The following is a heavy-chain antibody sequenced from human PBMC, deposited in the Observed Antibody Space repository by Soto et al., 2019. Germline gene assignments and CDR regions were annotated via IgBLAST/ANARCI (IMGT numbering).Heavy chain of an antibody. CDR1: GGTFSSYA. CDR3: ARDRTYYYGSGPGGSVSGMDV. CDR2: ITPIFGTA. V-gene: IGHV1-69*13. J-gene: IGHJ6*02. D-gene: IGHD3-10*01. Sequence: EASVKVSCKASGGTFSSYAISWVRQAPGQGLEWRGGITPIFGTANYAQKFQGRVTITADESTSTAYMELSSLRSEDTAVYYCARDRTYYYGSGPGGSVSGMDVWGQGTTVTVSS.